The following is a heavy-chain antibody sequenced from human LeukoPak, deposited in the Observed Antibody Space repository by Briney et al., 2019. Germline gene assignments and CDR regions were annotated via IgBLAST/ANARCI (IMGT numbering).Heavy chain of an antibody. Sequence: GASVKDSSKASGYTFTVNYIHWVRQAPGQGLEWMGWINPNNGGTNYPQKFQGRVTMTRDTSNSTAYMELSRLTSDDTAVYYGARRHSDYLYYSYWGQGTLVTASS. J-gene: IGHJ4*02. D-gene: IGHD3-16*02. CDR2: INPNNGGT. V-gene: IGHV1-2*02. CDR3: ARRHSDYLYYSY. CDR1: GYTFTVNY.